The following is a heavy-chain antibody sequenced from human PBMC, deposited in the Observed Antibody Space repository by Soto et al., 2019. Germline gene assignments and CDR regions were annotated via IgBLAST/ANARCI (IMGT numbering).Heavy chain of an antibody. CDR2: ISAYNGNT. J-gene: IGHJ6*03. CDR1: GYTFTSYG. CDR3: ARAHGSGSFYYYMDV. V-gene: IGHV1-18*01. D-gene: IGHD3-10*01. Sequence: ASVKVSCKASGYTFTSYGISWVRQAPGQGLEWMGWISAYNGNTNYAQKLQGRVTMTTDTSTSTAYMELRSLRSDDTAVYYCARAHGSGSFYYYMDVWGKGTTVTVSS.